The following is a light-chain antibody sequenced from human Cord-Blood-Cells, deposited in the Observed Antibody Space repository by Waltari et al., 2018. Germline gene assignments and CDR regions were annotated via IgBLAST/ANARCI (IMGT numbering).Light chain of an antibody. J-gene: IGKJ4*01. CDR3: QQYYSTPLT. CDR1: QSFLYSSNNKNY. V-gene: IGKV4-1*01. CDR2: WAS. Sequence: DIVMTQSPDSLTVSLGERATINCKSSQSFLYSSNNKNYLAWYQQKPGQPPKLLIYWASTRESGVPDRFSGSGSGTYFTLTISSLQAEDVAVYYCQQYYSTPLTFGGGTKVEIK.